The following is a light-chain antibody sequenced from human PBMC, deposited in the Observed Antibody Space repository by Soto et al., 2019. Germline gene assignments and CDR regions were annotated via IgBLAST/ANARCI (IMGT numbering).Light chain of an antibody. Sequence: QTVVTQSPSASASLGASVKLTCTPSSGHSSYAIAWHQKQPGKGPRYLMDLNNDGSHTKGDGIPDRFSGSSSGAERYLINSSLQSEDEADYYCQTWGTGFQVFGGGTKVTVL. CDR2: LNNDGSH. V-gene: IGLV4-69*01. J-gene: IGLJ2*01. CDR3: QTWGTGFQV. CDR1: SGHSSYA.